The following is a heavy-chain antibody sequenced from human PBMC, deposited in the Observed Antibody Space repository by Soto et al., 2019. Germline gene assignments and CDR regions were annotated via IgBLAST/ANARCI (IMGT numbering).Heavy chain of an antibody. D-gene: IGHD3-22*01. CDR2: IIPIFGTA. CDR3: ARAVNSSSGYPV. V-gene: IGHV1-69*13. Sequence: ASVKVSCKASGGTFSSYAISWVRQAPGQGLEWMGGIIPIFGTANYAQKFQGRVTITADESTSTAYMELSSLRSEDTAVYHCARAVNSSSGYPVWGQGTLVTVSS. J-gene: IGHJ4*02. CDR1: GGTFSSYA.